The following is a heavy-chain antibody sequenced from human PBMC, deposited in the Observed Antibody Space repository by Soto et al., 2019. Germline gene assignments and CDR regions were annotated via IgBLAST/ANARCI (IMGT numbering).Heavy chain of an antibody. CDR3: AKDPAAAGFTDAFDI. CDR2: ISGSGGST. CDR1: GFTFSSYA. D-gene: IGHD6-13*01. J-gene: IGHJ3*02. Sequence: AGGSLRLSCAASGFTFSSYAMSWVRQAPGKGLEWVSAISGSGGSTYYADTVKGRFTNSRDNSKNTLYLQMNSLRAEDTAVYYCAKDPAAAGFTDAFDIWGQGTMVTVSS. V-gene: IGHV3-23*01.